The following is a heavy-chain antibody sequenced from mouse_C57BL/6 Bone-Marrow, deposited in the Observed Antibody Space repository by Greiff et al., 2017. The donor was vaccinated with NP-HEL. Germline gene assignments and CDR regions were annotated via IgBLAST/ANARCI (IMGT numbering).Heavy chain of an antibody. CDR2: IDPENGDT. CDR1: GFNIKDDY. J-gene: IGHJ2*01. Sequence: VQLQQSGAELVRPGASVKLSCTASGFNIKDDYMHWVKQRPEQGLEWIGWIDPENGDTEYASKFQGKATITADTPSNTAYLQLSSLTSEDTAVYYCTPSYYYGSSFLDYWGQGTTLTVSS. V-gene: IGHV14-4*01. D-gene: IGHD1-1*01. CDR3: TPSYYYGSSFLDY.